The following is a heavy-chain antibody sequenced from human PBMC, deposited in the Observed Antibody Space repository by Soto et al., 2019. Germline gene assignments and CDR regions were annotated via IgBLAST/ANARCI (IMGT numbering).Heavy chain of an antibody. CDR1: GFTFSSYG. Sequence: QVQLVESGGGVVQPGRSLRLSCAASGFTFSSYGMHWVRQAPGKGLEWVAVISYDGSNKYYADSVKDRFTISRDNSKNTLYLQMNSLRAEDTAVYYCAKGGPMVRGPRGYFDYWGQGTLVTVSS. D-gene: IGHD3-10*01. J-gene: IGHJ4*02. V-gene: IGHV3-30*18. CDR2: ISYDGSNK. CDR3: AKGGPMVRGPRGYFDY.